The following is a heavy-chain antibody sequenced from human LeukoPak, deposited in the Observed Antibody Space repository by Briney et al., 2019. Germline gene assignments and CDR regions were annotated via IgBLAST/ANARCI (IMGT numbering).Heavy chain of an antibody. CDR1: GYPFTGCY. Sequence: ASVTVSCKASGYPFTGCYIHWVRQAPGQGLEWMGWINPNSGGTNYAQKLQGRVTMTTDTSTSTAYMELRSLRSDDTAVYYCARVYRQWLVRRYYFDYWGQGTLVTVSS. J-gene: IGHJ4*02. V-gene: IGHV1-2*02. CDR2: INPNSGGT. CDR3: ARVYRQWLVRRYYFDY. D-gene: IGHD6-19*01.